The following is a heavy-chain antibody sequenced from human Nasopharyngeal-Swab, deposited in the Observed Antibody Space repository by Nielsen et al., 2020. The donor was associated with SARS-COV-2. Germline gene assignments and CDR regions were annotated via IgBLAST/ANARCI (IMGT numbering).Heavy chain of an antibody. D-gene: IGHD2-2*01. CDR3: AKDMGGYCSSTSCYLGDYDY. J-gene: IGHJ4*02. CDR2: ISGSGGST. V-gene: IGHV3-23*01. Sequence: GGSLRLSCAASGFTFSSYAMSWVRQAHGKGLEWVSAISGSGGSTSYADSVKGRFTISRDNSKNTLYLQMNSLRAEDTAVYYCAKDMGGYCSSTSCYLGDYDYWGQGTLVTVSS. CDR1: GFTFSSYA.